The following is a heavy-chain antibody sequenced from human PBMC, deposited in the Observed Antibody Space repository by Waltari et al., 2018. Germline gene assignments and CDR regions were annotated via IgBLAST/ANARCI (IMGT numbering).Heavy chain of an antibody. V-gene: IGHV4-39*01. CDR1: GGSISRSRYY. CDR3: ARNWKKSGYRFDP. Sequence: QLQLQESGPGLVTPSETLSLTCTVSGGSISRSRYYWGWIRQSPGKGLEWIVSIYYSGSTDYNPTLKRRVTISGDTSKNQFSLKLSSVTAADTAVYYCARNWKKSGYRFDPWGQGTLVTVSS. J-gene: IGHJ5*02. CDR2: IYYSGST. D-gene: IGHD5-12*01.